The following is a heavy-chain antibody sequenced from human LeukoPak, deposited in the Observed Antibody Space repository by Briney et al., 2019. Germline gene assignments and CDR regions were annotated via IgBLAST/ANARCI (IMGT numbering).Heavy chain of an antibody. Sequence: SVKVSCTASGGTFSSYAISWVRQAPGQGLEWMGGIIPIFGTANYAQKFQGRVTITADESTSTAYMELGSLRSEDTAVYYCARVSIPHDYGGTGFDYWGQGTLVTVSS. CDR2: IIPIFGTA. J-gene: IGHJ4*02. CDR3: ARVSIPHDYGGTGFDY. D-gene: IGHD4-23*01. CDR1: GGTFSSYA. V-gene: IGHV1-69*13.